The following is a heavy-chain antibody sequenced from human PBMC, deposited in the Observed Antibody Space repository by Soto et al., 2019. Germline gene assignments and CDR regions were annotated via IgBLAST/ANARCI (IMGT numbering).Heavy chain of an antibody. CDR3: ARGLSSPPRGWRWLQDCYFDY. D-gene: IGHD2-21*01. J-gene: IGHJ4*02. Sequence: PSETLSLTCTVSGGSISSYYWSWIRQPPGKGLEWIGYIYYSGSTNYNPSLKSRVTISVDTSKNQFSLKLSSVTAADTAVYYCARGLSSPPRGWRWLQDCYFDYWGQGTLVTVSS. CDR1: GGSISSYY. CDR2: IYYSGST. V-gene: IGHV4-59*01.